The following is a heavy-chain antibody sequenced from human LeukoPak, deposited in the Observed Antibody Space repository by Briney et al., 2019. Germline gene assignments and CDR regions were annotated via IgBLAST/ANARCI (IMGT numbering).Heavy chain of an antibody. CDR1: GFTFSSYS. CDR3: AKGPRDDYFDY. CDR2: ISGSGGST. J-gene: IGHJ4*02. V-gene: IGHV3-23*01. Sequence: GGSLRLSCAASGFTFSSYSMTWVRQAPGKGLEWVSAISGSGGSTYYADSVKGRFTISRDNSKNTLYLQMNSLRAEDTAVYYCAKGPRDDYFDYWGQGTLVTVSS.